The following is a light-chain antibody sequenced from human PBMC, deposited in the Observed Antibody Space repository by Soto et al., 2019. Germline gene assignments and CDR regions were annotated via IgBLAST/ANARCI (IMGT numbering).Light chain of an antibody. CDR1: QGVTTAY. CDR3: QQYGGSPLFT. J-gene: IGKJ3*01. CDR2: GAS. Sequence: EIVLTQSPGTLSLSPGERATLSCRASQGVTTAYLAWYQHKPGQAPRLLIFGASNRATGIPDRFSGSGSGTDFTLTISILEPEDFAGYSCQQYGGSPLFTFGPGTRVDLK. V-gene: IGKV3-20*01.